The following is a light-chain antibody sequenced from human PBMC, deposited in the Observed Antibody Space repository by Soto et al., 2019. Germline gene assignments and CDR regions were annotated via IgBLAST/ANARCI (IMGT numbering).Light chain of an antibody. J-gene: IGKJ5*01. CDR2: VAF. CDR1: QSIALS. CDR3: HQSFSTPIT. Sequence: IHMTQSPSSLSASVGDTVTMTFRAIQSIALSLNLYQQKPGKAPKLLIYVAFTLESGVTSRFSGSGSGTDFTLTISSLQPEDFATYYCHQSFSTPITFGQGTRLEIK. V-gene: IGKV1-39*01.